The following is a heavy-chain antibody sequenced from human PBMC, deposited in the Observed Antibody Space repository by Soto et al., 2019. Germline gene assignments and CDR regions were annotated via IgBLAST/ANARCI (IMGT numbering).Heavy chain of an antibody. CDR1: GGSFSGYY. CDR2: INHSGST. J-gene: IGHJ6*02. V-gene: IGHV4-34*01. Sequence: PXETLALTCAVDGGSFSGYYWSWIRQPPGKGLEWIGEINHSGSTNYNPSLKSRVTISVDTSKNQFSLKLSSVTAADTAVYYCASSGYSGFYGMDVWGQGTTVTVSS. CDR3: ASSGYSGFYGMDV. D-gene: IGHD5-12*01.